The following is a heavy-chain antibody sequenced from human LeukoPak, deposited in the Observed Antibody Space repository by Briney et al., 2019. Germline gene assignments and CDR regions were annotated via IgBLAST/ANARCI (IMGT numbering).Heavy chain of an antibody. Sequence: GSLRLSCAASGFTFDDYGMSWVRQAPGKGLEWIGYIYYSGSTNYNPSLKSRVTISVDTSKNQFSLKLSSVTAADTAVYYCARLLWFGPYYYMDVWGKGTTVTISS. D-gene: IGHD3-10*01. CDR1: GFTFDDYG. CDR2: IYYSGST. CDR3: ARLLWFGPYYYMDV. J-gene: IGHJ6*03. V-gene: IGHV4-59*01.